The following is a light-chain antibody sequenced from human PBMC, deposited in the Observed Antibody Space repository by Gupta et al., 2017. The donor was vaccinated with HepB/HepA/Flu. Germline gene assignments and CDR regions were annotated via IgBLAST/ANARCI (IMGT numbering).Light chain of an antibody. CDR3: CSYAGSTFYV. V-gene: IGLV2-23*02. J-gene: IGLJ1*01. CDR1: SSDVGSYNL. Sequence: QSALTQPASVSGSPGQSFTISCTGTSSDVGSYNLVSWYQQHPGKAPKLMIYEVSKRPSGVSNRFSGSKSGNTASLTISGLQAEDEAYYYCCSYAGSTFYVFGTGTKVTVL. CDR2: EVS.